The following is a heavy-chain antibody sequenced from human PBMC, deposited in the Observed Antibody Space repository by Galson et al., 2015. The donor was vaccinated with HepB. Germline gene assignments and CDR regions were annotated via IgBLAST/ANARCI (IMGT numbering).Heavy chain of an antibody. Sequence: LRLSCAASGFTFSSYSMNWVRQAPGKGLEWVSSISSSSSYIYYADSVKGRFTISRDNAKNSLYLQMNSLRAEDTAVYYCARDRYYDSSGYSDFDYWGQGTLVTVSS. CDR1: GFTFSSYS. V-gene: IGHV3-21*01. CDR2: ISSSSSYI. CDR3: ARDRYYDSSGYSDFDY. D-gene: IGHD3-22*01. J-gene: IGHJ4*02.